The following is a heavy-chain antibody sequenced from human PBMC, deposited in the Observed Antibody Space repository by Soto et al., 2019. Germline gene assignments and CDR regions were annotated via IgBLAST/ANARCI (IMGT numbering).Heavy chain of an antibody. J-gene: IGHJ4*02. CDR1: GFTFDDYG. V-gene: IGHV3-20*01. CDR2: INWNGGST. D-gene: IGHD1-7*01. Sequence: GGSLRLSCAASGFTFDDYGMSWVRQAPGKGLEWVSGINWNGGSTGYADSVKGRFTISRDNAKNSLYLQMNSLRAEDTALYHCARDGSLLDNWNYGYVGNYYFDYWGQGTLVTVSS. CDR3: ARDGSLLDNWNYGYVGNYYFDY.